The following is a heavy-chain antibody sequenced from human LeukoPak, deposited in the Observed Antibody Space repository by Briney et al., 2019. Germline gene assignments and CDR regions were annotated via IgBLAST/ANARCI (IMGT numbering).Heavy chain of an antibody. CDR3: ARRVVEVAATLIDP. CDR2: IYYSGST. Sequence: SETLSLTCTVSGGSISSGGYYWSWIRQHPGKGLEWIGYIYYSGSTYYNPSLKSRVTISVDTSKNQFSLKLSSVTAADTAVYYCARRVVEVAATLIDPWGQGTLVTVSS. V-gene: IGHV4-31*03. J-gene: IGHJ5*02. D-gene: IGHD2-15*01. CDR1: GGSISSGGYY.